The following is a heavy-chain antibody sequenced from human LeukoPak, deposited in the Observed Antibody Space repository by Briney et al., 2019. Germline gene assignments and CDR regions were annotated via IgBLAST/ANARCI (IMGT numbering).Heavy chain of an antibody. Sequence: GESLKISCKGSGYNFTSHWIGWVRQMPGKGLGWMGIIYPGDSDSRQSPSLRGQVTISADKSISTAYLQWSSLKASDTAMYYCVRPGYCTNGVCYRFDYWGQGTLVAVSS. D-gene: IGHD2-8*01. J-gene: IGHJ4*02. V-gene: IGHV5-51*01. CDR3: VRPGYCTNGVCYRFDY. CDR1: GYNFTSHW. CDR2: IYPGDSDS.